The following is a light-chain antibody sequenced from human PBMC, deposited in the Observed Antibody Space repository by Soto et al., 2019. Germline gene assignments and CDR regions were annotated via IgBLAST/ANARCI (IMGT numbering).Light chain of an antibody. Sequence: EIVMTQSPATLSVSQGERATLSCRASQSVSSNLAWYQQKPGQAPRLLIYGASTRATGIPARFSGSGSGTEYTLTISSLQSEDFAVYYCQQYNNWPQTFGQRTKVDIK. CDR3: QQYNNWPQT. V-gene: IGKV3-15*01. CDR2: GAS. J-gene: IGKJ1*01. CDR1: QSVSSN.